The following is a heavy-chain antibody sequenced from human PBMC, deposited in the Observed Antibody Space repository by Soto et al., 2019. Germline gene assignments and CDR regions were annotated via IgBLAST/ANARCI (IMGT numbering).Heavy chain of an antibody. D-gene: IGHD2-15*01. V-gene: IGHV1-2*02. Sequence: ASVKVSCKGSGYTVTGYYMHWVRQAPGQWLEWMGWINPNSGVTHFAQKFQGRVTLTRDTSISTTYMELSSLRSDDTAVYYCARGGGYDSFDFWGQGIQVTVSS. CDR3: ARGGGYDSFDF. CDR2: INPNSGVT. CDR1: GYTVTGYY. J-gene: IGHJ4*02.